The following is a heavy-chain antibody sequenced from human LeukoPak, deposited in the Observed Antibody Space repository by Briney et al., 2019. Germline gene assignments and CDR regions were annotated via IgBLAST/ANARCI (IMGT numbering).Heavy chain of an antibody. J-gene: IGHJ4*02. CDR2: IYPGDSDT. D-gene: IGHD4-17*01. V-gene: IGHV5-51*01. Sequence: GESLKISCKASGYTFTNYWIGWVRQMPGKGLEWMGIIYPGDSDTTYSPSLQGQVTISADKSISTTYLQWNSLKASDTATFYCARHDYGDRRFDYWGQGTLVTVSA. CDR3: ARHDYGDRRFDY. CDR1: GYTFTNYW.